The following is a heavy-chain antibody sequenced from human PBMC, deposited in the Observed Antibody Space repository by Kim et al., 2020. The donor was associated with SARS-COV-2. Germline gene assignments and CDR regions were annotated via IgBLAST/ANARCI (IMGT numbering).Heavy chain of an antibody. V-gene: IGHV3-21*01. D-gene: IGHD6-13*01. Sequence: GGSLRLSCAASGFTFSSYSMNWVRQAPGKGLEWVSSTSSSSSYIYYADSVKGRFTISRDNAKNSLYLQMNSLRVEDTAVYYCARGSIAAAGTAVDPWGQGTLVTVSS. CDR1: GFTFSSYS. CDR3: ARGSIAAAGTAVDP. J-gene: IGHJ5*02. CDR2: TSSSSSYI.